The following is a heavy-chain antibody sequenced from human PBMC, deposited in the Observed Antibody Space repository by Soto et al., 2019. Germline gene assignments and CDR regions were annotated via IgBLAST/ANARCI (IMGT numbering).Heavy chain of an antibody. V-gene: IGHV3-23*01. Sequence: QPVGSLRLSCAASGFTFSSYAMSWVRQAPGKGLEWVSAISGSGGSTYYADSVKGRFTISRDDSKNTLYLQMNSLRAEDTAVYYCAKDRVRGWLQPSLTFDPWGQGTLVTVSS. CDR1: GFTFSSYA. J-gene: IGHJ5*02. CDR2: ISGSGGST. CDR3: AKDRVRGWLQPSLTFDP. D-gene: IGHD5-12*01.